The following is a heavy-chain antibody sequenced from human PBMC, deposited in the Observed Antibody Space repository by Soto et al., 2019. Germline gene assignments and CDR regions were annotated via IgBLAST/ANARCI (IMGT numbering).Heavy chain of an antibody. CDR2: MNPNSGNT. CDR1: GYTFTSYY. J-gene: IGHJ5*02. Sequence: ASVKVSCKASGYTFTSYYMNWLRQSTGQGLEWMGWMNPNSGNTDYAQKFEGRVTMTSNTSINTAYMELSSLRSEDTAVYYCAGAGRSSYWFDPWGQGILVTVSS. D-gene: IGHD6-6*01. CDR3: AGAGRSSYWFDP. V-gene: IGHV1-8*01.